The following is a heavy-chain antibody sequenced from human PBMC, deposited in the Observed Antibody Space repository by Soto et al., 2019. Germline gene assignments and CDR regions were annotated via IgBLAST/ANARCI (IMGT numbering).Heavy chain of an antibody. Sequence: QVQLQESGPGLVKPSETLSLTCTVSGGSISSYYWSWIRQPPGKGLEWIGYIYYSGSTNYNPTLQSRVTISVDTSNNQSSLKLSSVTAADTAVYYCARGGGLVGASDYWGQGTLVTVSS. CDR2: IYYSGST. CDR1: GGSISSYY. V-gene: IGHV4-59*01. J-gene: IGHJ4*02. D-gene: IGHD1-26*01. CDR3: ARGGGLVGASDY.